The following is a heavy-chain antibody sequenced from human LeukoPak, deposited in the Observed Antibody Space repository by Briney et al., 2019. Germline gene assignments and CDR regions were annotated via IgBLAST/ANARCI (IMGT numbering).Heavy chain of an antibody. J-gene: IGHJ4*02. Sequence: GGSLRLSCAASGFTFSSYAMHWVRQAPGKGLEWVAVISYDGSNKYYADSVKGRFTISRDNSKNTLYLQMNSLRAEDTAVYYCARDSLYCSSTSCYLDYWGQGTLVTVSS. CDR1: GFTFSSYA. V-gene: IGHV3-30-3*01. CDR3: ARDSLYCSSTSCYLDY. D-gene: IGHD2-2*01. CDR2: ISYDGSNK.